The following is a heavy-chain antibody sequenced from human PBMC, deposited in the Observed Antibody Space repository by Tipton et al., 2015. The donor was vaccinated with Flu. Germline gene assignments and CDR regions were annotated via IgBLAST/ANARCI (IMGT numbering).Heavy chain of an antibody. CDR3: AKDLGGSSWTFDF. CDR2: ITWNSGLI. V-gene: IGHV3-9*01. D-gene: IGHD1-26*01. CDR1: GFSFEDFA. Sequence: SLRLSCAASGFSFEDFAMHWVRQSPGKGLEWVSGITWNSGLIGYADSVKGRFTISRDNAKNSLYLLMNSLRAEDTALYFCAKDLGGSSWTFDFWGQGTLVTVSS. J-gene: IGHJ4*02.